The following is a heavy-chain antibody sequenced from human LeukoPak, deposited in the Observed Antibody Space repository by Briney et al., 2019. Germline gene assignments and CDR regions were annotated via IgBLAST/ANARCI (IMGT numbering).Heavy chain of an antibody. D-gene: IGHD3-9*01. J-gene: IGHJ6*04. CDR3: TTGNDILTGYYYYYGMDV. CDR2: IKSKTDGGTT. Sequence: KPGRSLILSCAASGFTFSNAWMSWVRQAPGKGLEWVGRIKSKTDGGTTDYAAPVKGRFTISRDDSKNTLYLQMNSLKTEDTAVYYCTTGNDILTGYYYYYGMDVWGKGTTVTVSS. V-gene: IGHV3-15*01. CDR1: GFTFSNAW.